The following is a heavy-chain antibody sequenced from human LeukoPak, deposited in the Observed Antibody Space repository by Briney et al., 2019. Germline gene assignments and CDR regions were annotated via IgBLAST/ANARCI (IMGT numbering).Heavy chain of an antibody. Sequence: SETLSLTCSVSGYSISSGYYWGWIRQPPGKGLESIGTINHSGTTYYNPSLKSRVTISVDTSKNQFSLKLSSVTAADTAVYYCARVGAVAGLPLGELDYWGQGTLVTVSS. CDR1: GYSISSGYY. J-gene: IGHJ4*02. V-gene: IGHV4-38-2*02. CDR2: INHSGTT. CDR3: ARVGAVAGLPLGELDY. D-gene: IGHD6-19*01.